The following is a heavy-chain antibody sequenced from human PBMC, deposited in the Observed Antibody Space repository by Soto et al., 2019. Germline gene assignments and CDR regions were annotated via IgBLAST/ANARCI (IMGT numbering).Heavy chain of an antibody. D-gene: IGHD6-13*01. J-gene: IGHJ6*02. CDR1: GFTLNNYW. CDR3: ARGDIAAETFFYYYGMDL. Sequence: QLVESGGGLVQPGGSLRLSCAASGFTLNNYWMHWVRQAPGMGLVWVSRINGDATSTSYADSVKGRFTISSDNARNTLYLQMNSLRAEDTALYYCARGDIAAETFFYYYGMDLWGQGTTVTVS. V-gene: IGHV3-74*01. CDR2: INGDATST.